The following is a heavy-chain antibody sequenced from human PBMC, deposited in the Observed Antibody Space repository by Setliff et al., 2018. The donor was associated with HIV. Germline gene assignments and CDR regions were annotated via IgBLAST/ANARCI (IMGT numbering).Heavy chain of an antibody. J-gene: IGHJ6*02. V-gene: IGHV4-38-2*01. CDR1: GYSISSGYY. CDR2: IYHHGTT. Sequence: PSETLSLTCAVSGYSISSGYYWGWIRQPPGKGLEWIGNIYHHGTTYYYPSLKGRVTISLDTSNNQFSLNLNSVTAADTAVYYCARGGPTVAFGLDVWGQVTTV. D-gene: IGHD4-17*01. CDR3: ARGGPTVAFGLDV.